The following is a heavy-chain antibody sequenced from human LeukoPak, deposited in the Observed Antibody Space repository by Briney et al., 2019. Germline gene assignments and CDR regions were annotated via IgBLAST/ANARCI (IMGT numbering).Heavy chain of an antibody. J-gene: IGHJ5*02. CDR3: AGLIRPGWFDP. CDR1: GASISSSTDY. CDR2: IYYSGST. V-gene: IGHV4-39*01. Sequence: SETLSLTCTVSGASISSSTDYWGWIRQPPGKGLEWIANIYYSGSTYHNPSLKSRVTISVDTSKNQFSLKLSSVTAADTAVYYCAGLIRPGWFDPWGQGTLVTVSS. D-gene: IGHD1-14*01.